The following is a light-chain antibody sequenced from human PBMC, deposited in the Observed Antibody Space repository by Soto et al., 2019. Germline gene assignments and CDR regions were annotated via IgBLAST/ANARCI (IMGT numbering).Light chain of an antibody. CDR1: SSNIGAGYD. J-gene: IGLJ2*01. CDR2: GNS. Sequence: QSVLTQPPSVSGAPGQRVTISCTGSSSNIGAGYDVHWYQQLPGTAPKLLIYGNSNRPSGVPDRFSASKSGTSASLAITGLQAEDEADYDCQSYASSLSGSRVFGGGTKLTVL. V-gene: IGLV1-40*01. CDR3: QSYASSLSGSRV.